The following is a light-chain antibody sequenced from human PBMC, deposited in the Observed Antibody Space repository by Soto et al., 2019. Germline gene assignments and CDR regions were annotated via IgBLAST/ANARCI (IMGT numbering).Light chain of an antibody. V-gene: IGLV2-23*01. CDR2: EGT. CDR3: CSYAGSHTSI. J-gene: IGLJ7*01. Sequence: QSVLTQPASVSGSPGQSSTISCTGTSNDVGSYNLVSWYQHHPGKAPKLMVYEGTKRPLGVSSRFSGSKSGNTASLTISGLHAEYEADYYCCSYAGSHTSIFGGRTQLTVL. CDR1: SNDVGSYNL.